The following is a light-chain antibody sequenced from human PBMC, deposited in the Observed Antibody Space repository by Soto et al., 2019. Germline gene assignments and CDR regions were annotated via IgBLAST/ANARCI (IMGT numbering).Light chain of an antibody. CDR3: QQFSSYPLT. CDR2: AAS. J-gene: IGKJ4*01. Sequence: EIVLTQSPGTLSLSPGERATLSCRASQSVSSNNLAWYQQRPGQAPRLLIYAASIRATGIPDRIAGSGSGTDFTLTISRLEPEDFAVYYCQQFSSYPLTFGGGTKVDIK. CDR1: QSVSSNN. V-gene: IGKV3-20*01.